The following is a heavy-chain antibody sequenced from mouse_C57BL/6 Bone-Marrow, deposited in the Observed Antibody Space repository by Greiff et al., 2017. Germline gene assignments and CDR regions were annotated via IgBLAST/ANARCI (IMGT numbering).Heavy chain of an antibody. Sequence: QVQLKQPGAELVRPGSSVKLSCKASGYTFTSYWMDWVKQRPGQGLEWIGNIYPSDSETHYNQKFKDKATLTVDKSSSTAYMQLSSLTSEDSAVYYCARRGSNSAWFAYWGQGTLVTVSA. V-gene: IGHV1-61*01. CDR1: GYTFTSYW. CDR3: ARRGSNSAWFAY. D-gene: IGHD2-5*01. J-gene: IGHJ3*01. CDR2: IYPSDSET.